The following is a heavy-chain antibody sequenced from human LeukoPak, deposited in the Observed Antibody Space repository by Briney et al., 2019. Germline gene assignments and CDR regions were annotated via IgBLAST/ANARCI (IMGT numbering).Heavy chain of an antibody. D-gene: IGHD3-22*01. Sequence: GGSLRLSCAASGFTFSDYHMSWIRQAPGKGLEWVSYISSSGSTIYYADSVKGRFTISRDNAKNSLYLQMNSLRAEDTAVYYCARWVLYDSSSRAFDIWGQGTMATVSS. J-gene: IGHJ3*02. CDR2: ISSSGSTI. CDR3: ARWVLYDSSSRAFDI. V-gene: IGHV3-11*04. CDR1: GFTFSDYH.